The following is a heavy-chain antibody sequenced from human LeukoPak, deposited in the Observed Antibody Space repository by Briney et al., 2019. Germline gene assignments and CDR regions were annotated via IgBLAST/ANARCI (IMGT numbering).Heavy chain of an antibody. CDR3: ARGGYSYGYAASDY. CDR2: ISAYNGNT. CDR1: GLTFSNYG. D-gene: IGHD5-18*01. V-gene: IGHV1-18*01. J-gene: IGHJ4*02. Sequence: GASVKVSCKASGLTFSNYGITWVRQAPGQGLEWMGWISAYNGNTNYAQKLQGRVTMTTDTSTSTAYMELRSLRSDDTAVYYCARGGYSYGYAASDYWGQGTLVTVSS.